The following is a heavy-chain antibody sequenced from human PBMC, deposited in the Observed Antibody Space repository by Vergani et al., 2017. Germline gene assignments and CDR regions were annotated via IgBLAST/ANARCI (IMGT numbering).Heavy chain of an antibody. CDR3: ARATGSNWFDP. CDR2: ISSSSSYI. D-gene: IGHD3-10*01. J-gene: IGHJ5*02. Sequence: GPSWVLSISSSSSYIYYADSVKGRFTISRDNAKNSLYLQMNSLRAEDTAVYYCARATGSNWFDPWGQGTLVTVSS. V-gene: IGHV3-21*01.